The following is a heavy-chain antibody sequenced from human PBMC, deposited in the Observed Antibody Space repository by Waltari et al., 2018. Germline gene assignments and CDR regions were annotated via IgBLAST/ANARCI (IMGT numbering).Heavy chain of an antibody. CDR1: GFTFSSYS. CDR3: ARGSITGIGY. D-gene: IGHD1-20*01. Sequence: EVQLVESGGGLVQPGGSLRLSCAASGFTFSSYSMNWVRQAPGKGLEGVSSSSSRSSTIDYADSVKGRFTISRDNAKNSLYRQMNSLRAEDTAVYYCARGSITGIGYWGQGTLVTVSS. V-gene: IGHV3-48*01. J-gene: IGHJ4*02. CDR2: SSSRSSTI.